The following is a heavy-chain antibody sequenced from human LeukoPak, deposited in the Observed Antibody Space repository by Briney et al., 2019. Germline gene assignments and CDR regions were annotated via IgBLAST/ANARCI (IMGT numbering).Heavy chain of an antibody. J-gene: IGHJ4*02. D-gene: IGHD3-10*01. CDR2: ISADGQVT. Sequence: PGGSLRLSCAGSGFSFGTYAMSWVRQPPGMGLEWVSSISADGQVTYYADSVEGRSTVSRDNSKSTLYLQLNSLRAEDTATYYCARDPYNTILYRLAHWGQGTLVTVSS. V-gene: IGHV3-23*01. CDR1: GFSFGTYA. CDR3: ARDPYNTILYRLAH.